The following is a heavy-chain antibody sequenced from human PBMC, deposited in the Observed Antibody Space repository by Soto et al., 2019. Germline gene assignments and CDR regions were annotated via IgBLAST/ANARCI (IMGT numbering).Heavy chain of an antibody. J-gene: IGHJ4*02. Sequence: QVQLVQSGAEAKKPGASVKVSGKASGYTFTSYAMQWVRQSPGQRLEWMGWINSGNDNTKYSEKIQGRVTITKDTSASPANKEPRSLQSGEKDVYCCARAVAEADCWGQPTLVTVSS. D-gene: IGHD6-13*01. V-gene: IGHV1-3*01. CDR1: GYTFTSYA. CDR3: ARAVAEADC. CDR2: INSGNDNT.